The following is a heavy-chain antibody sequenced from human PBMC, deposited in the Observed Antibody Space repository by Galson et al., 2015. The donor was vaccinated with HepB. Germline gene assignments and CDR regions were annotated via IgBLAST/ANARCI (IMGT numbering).Heavy chain of an antibody. CDR2: IDWDDDK. Sequence: PALVKPTQTLTLTCTFSGFSLSTSGMCVSWIRQPPGKALEWLARIDWDDDKYYSTSLKTRLTISKDTSKNQVVLTMTNMDPVDTATYYCARAFTYGDYLFDFDPWGQGTLVTVSS. CDR1: GFSLSTSGMC. CDR3: ARAFTYGDYLFDFDP. V-gene: IGHV2-70*11. J-gene: IGHJ5*02. D-gene: IGHD4-17*01.